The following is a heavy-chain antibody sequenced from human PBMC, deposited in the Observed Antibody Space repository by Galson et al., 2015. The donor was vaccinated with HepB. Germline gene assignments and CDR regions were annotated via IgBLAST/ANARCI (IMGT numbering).Heavy chain of an antibody. J-gene: IGHJ2*01. CDR1: GGTFSSYG. V-gene: IGHV1-69*13. D-gene: IGHD3-16*01. CDR3: ARDPLGAFWYFDL. Sequence: SVKVSCKASGGTFSSYGISWVRQAPGQGLEWMGGIIPIFGTANYAQKFQGRVTITADESTSTAYMELSSLRSEDTAVYYCARDPLGAFWYFDLWGRGTLVTVSS. CDR2: IIPIFGTA.